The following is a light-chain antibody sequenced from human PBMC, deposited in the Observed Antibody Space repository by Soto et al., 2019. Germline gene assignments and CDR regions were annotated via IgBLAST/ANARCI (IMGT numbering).Light chain of an antibody. CDR3: QQYRNWPLT. V-gene: IGKV3-15*01. J-gene: IGKJ4*01. Sequence: EIVMTQSPATLSVSPGETATLSCRASQTAGNNLAWYRQKSGQAPRRLIYGASTRATGIPARFSGSGSGKEFTLTIDSLQSDDFAVYLCQQYRNWPLTFGGGTKVEIK. CDR2: GAS. CDR1: QTAGNN.